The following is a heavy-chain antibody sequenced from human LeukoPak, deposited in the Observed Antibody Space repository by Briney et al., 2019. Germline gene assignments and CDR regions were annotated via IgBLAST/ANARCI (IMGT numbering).Heavy chain of an antibody. J-gene: IGHJ4*02. D-gene: IGHD5-12*01. Sequence: GGSLRLSCAASGFTFSSYEMNWVRQAPGKGLEWVSYISSSGSTIYYADSVKGQFTISRDNAKNSLYLQMNSLRAEDTAVYYCARGDIVATDLDYWGQGTLVTVSS. CDR3: ARGDIVATDLDY. CDR1: GFTFSSYE. CDR2: ISSSGSTI. V-gene: IGHV3-48*03.